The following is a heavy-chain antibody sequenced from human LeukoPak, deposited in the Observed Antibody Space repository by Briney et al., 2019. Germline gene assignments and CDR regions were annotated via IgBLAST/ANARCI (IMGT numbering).Heavy chain of an antibody. CDR2: IKKDGSEK. V-gene: IGHV3-7*04. CDR3: AGGGGYLGPEGY. J-gene: IGHJ4*02. Sequence: GRSLRLSCAASGFTFSNYGMHWVRQAPGKGLEWVANIKKDGSEKNYVDSVKGRFTISRDNAKNSLYLQMNSLRVEDTAVYHCAGGGGYLGPEGYWGQGALVIVSS. CDR1: GFTFSNYG. D-gene: IGHD5-18*01.